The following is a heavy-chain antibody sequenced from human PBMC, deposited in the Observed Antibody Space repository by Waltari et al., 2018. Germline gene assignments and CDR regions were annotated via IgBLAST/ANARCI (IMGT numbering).Heavy chain of an antibody. J-gene: IGHJ4*02. CDR2: ITERAGNT. D-gene: IGHD3-9*01. Sequence: EVQLLESGGGLVQPGGSLRLSCAASGFAFSSYAMAWVRQAPGKGLDWVSTITERAGNTYFADSVEGRFTISRDNSKNTLYLQMNSLRAEDTALYYCAKLDDRIPTDDFWGQGTLVTVSS. CDR3: AKLDDRIPTDDF. CDR1: GFAFSSYA. V-gene: IGHV3-23*01.